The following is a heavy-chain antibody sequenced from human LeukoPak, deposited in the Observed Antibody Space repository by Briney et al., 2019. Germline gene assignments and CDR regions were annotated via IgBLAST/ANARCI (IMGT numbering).Heavy chain of an antibody. CDR2: TYYKSKWYD. CDR3: ARENPSGYYNRPIDY. V-gene: IGHV6-1*01. D-gene: IGHD3-22*01. CDR1: ADSVSSNGAA. Sequence: SQTLSLTYAISADSVSSNGAAWSWLRQSPSRGLEWLRRTYYKSKWYDDYAVSVKSRIIIRPETSTNQFSLQLYSVTPEDTAVYYCARENPSGYYNRPIDYWGQGTLVTVSS. J-gene: IGHJ4*02.